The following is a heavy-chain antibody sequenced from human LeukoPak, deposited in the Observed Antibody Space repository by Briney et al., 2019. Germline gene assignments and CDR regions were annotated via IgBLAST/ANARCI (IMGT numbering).Heavy chain of an antibody. CDR2: IGGSGGGT. J-gene: IGHJ4*02. CDR1: GFTFSTYA. CDR3: ARNDFGSGWLGDY. V-gene: IGHV3-23*01. Sequence: GGSLRLSCAASGFTFSTYATSWVRQAPGKGPEWVSTIGGSGGGTYYAESVKGRFIISRDTSKNTLFLQMNSLRAEDTALYYCARNDFGSGWLGDYWGQGTLVTVFS. D-gene: IGHD3-3*01.